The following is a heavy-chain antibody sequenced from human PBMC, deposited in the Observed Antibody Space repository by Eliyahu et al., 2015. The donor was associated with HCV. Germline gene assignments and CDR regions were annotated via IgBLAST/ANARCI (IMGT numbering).Heavy chain of an antibody. V-gene: IGHV4-59*01. CDR2: IHYSGST. CDR1: GXSITTYY. D-gene: IGHD6-19*01. Sequence: QVQLQESGPGLVKPSETLSLTCXVSGXSITTYYWSWIRQPPGKGLEWIGYIHYSGSTNYNPSPKSRVTISVDTSKNQFSLNLTSVTAADTAMYYCASGGGGIAVTGTGGWFDPWGQGTLVTVSS. J-gene: IGHJ5*02. CDR3: ASGGGGIAVTGTGGWFDP.